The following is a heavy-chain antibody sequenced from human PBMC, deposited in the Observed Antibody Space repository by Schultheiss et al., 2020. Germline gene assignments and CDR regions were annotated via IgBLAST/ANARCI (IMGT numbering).Heavy chain of an antibody. CDR3: ARDPRIRGPIDY. V-gene: IGHV4-34*01. J-gene: IGHJ4*02. CDR1: GGSFSGYY. CDR2: INHSGST. Sequence: SETLSLTCAVYGGSFSGYYWSWIRQPPGKGLEWIGEINHSGSTNYNPSLKSRVTISVDTSKNQFSLKLSSVTAADTAVYYCARDPRIRGPIDYWGQGTLVTVSS.